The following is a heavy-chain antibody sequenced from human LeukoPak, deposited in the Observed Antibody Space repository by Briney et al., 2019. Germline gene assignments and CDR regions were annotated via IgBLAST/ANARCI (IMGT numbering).Heavy chain of an antibody. CDR2: ISGSGGST. Sequence: GSLRLSCAASGFTFSSYAMSWVRQAPGKGLEWVSAISGSGGSTYYADSVKGRFTISRDNSKNTLYLQMSSLRAEDTAVYYCVKDVSRYSGYDSTFDYWGQGTLVTVSS. V-gene: IGHV3-23*01. D-gene: IGHD5-12*01. CDR1: GFTFSSYA. CDR3: VKDVSRYSGYDSTFDY. J-gene: IGHJ4*02.